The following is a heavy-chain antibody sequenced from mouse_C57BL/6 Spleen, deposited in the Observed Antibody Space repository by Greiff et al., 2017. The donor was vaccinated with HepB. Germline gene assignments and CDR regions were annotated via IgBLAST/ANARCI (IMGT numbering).Heavy chain of an antibody. CDR2: ISDGGSYT. CDR3: ARDDFTTVGGFAY. CDR1: GFTFSSYA. J-gene: IGHJ3*01. D-gene: IGHD1-1*01. Sequence: EVNVVESGGGLVKPGGSLKLSCAASGFTFSSYAMSWVRQTPEKRLEWVATISDGGSYTYYPDNVKGRFTISRDNAKNNLYLQMSHLKSEDTAMYYCARDDFTTVGGFAYWGQGTLVTVSA. V-gene: IGHV5-4*01.